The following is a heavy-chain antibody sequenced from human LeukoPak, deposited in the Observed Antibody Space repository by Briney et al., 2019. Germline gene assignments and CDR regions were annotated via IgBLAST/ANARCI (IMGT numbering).Heavy chain of an antibody. D-gene: IGHD3-10*01. CDR3: TRDLRRSYCIDY. CDR1: GFTFSSFG. V-gene: IGHV3-30*03. J-gene: IGHJ4*02. Sequence: GGSLRLSCAASGFTFSSFGMHWVRQAPGVGLEWVAVISYDGSKEYFADPVKGRFTISRDNSKNTVYLQMNSLRAEDTAVYYCTRDLRRSYCIDYWGQGTLVTVSS. CDR2: ISYDGSKE.